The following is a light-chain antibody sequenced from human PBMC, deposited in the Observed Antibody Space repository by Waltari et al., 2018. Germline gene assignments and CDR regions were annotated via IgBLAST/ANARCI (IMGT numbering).Light chain of an antibody. V-gene: IGKV1-5*01. Sequence: DIQMTQSPSTLSASVGDRVTITCRASQSISAWLAWYQLRPGKAPKPLISDASILERGVPSRFSGSGYGTEFTLTINSLQPDDFATYYCHQYTNFPLTFGGGTTVEIK. J-gene: IGKJ4*01. CDR2: DAS. CDR1: QSISAW. CDR3: HQYTNFPLT.